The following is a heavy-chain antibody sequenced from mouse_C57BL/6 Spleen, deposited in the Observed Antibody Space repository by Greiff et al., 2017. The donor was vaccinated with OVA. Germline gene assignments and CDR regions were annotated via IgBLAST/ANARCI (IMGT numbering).Heavy chain of an antibody. Sequence: EVQLQESGPGLVKPSQSLSLTCSVTGYSITSGYYWNWIRQFPGNKLEWMGYISYDGSNNYNPSLKNRISITRDTSKNQFFLKLNSVTTEDTATYYCARELSLGLYAMDYWGQGTSVTVSS. V-gene: IGHV3-6*01. J-gene: IGHJ4*01. D-gene: IGHD2-4*01. CDR2: ISYDGSN. CDR1: GYSITSGYY. CDR3: ARELSLGLYAMDY.